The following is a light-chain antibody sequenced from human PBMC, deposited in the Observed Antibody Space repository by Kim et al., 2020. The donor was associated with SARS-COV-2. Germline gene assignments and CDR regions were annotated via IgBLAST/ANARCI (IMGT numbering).Light chain of an antibody. J-gene: IGLJ3*02. Sequence: GRTVTFSSTRSSGSIASNYVQWYQQRPGSAPTTVIYEDNQRPSGVPDRFSGSIDSSSNSASLTISGLKTEDEADYYCQSYDSSNWVFGGGTQLTVL. V-gene: IGLV6-57*03. CDR2: EDN. CDR3: QSYDSSNWV. CDR1: SGSIASNY.